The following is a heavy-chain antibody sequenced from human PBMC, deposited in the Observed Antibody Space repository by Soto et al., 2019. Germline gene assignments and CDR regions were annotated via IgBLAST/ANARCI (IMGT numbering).Heavy chain of an antibody. CDR3: TKDLATHRNS. CDR2: LSYEGSNK. J-gene: IGHJ4*02. Sequence: QVQLVESGGGVVQPGRSLSLSCAASGFTFRNYVMHWVRQAPGKGLECVAVLSYEGSNKYYADSVKGRFTISRDNSKNTLYLQMNSLRIEDTAVYYCTKDLATHRNSWGQGTLVTVSS. CDR1: GFTFRNYV. V-gene: IGHV3-30*18.